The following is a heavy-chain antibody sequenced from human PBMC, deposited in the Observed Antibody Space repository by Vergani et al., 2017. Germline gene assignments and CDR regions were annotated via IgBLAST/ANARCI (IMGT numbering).Heavy chain of an antibody. J-gene: IGHJ4*02. CDR3: ARMAGYCAGGSCYMRGDFDY. D-gene: IGHD2-15*01. Sequence: QVQLVESGGGVVQPGRSLRLSCAASGFTFSSYAMHWVRQAPGKGLEWVAVISYDGSNKYYADYVKGRFSISRDNSKNTLYLQMNSLRIEDTAVFFCARMAGYCAGGSCYMRGDFDYWGQGTLVTVSS. V-gene: IGHV3-30-3*01. CDR1: GFTFSSYA. CDR2: ISYDGSNK.